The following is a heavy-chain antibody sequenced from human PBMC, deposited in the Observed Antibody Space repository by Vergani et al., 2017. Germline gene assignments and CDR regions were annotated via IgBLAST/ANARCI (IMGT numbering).Heavy chain of an antibody. CDR2: MKQDGSEK. CDR3: ARGTSCSSTSCYRFGYYYYYYMDV. Sequence: EVQLVESGGGLVQPGGSLRLSCAASGFTFSSYWMSWVRQAPGKGLEWVANMKQDGSEKYYVDSVKGRFTISRDNAKNSLYLQMNSLRAEDTAVYYCARGTSCSSTSCYRFGYYYYYYMDVWGKGTTVTVSS. D-gene: IGHD2-2*01. CDR1: GFTFSSYW. V-gene: IGHV3-7*01. J-gene: IGHJ6*03.